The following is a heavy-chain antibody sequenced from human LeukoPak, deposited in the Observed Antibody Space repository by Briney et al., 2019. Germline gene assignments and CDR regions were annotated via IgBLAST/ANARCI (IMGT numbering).Heavy chain of an antibody. CDR2: INPNSGGT. CDR1: GYTFTGYC. CDR3: ADGSGSFPNWFDP. Sequence: GASVKVSCKASGYTFTGYCMHWVRQAPGQGLEWMGWINPNSGGTNYAQKFQGRVTMTRDTSISTAYMELSRLRSDDTAVYYCADGSGSFPNWFDPWGQGTLVTVSS. D-gene: IGHD3-10*01. V-gene: IGHV1-2*02. J-gene: IGHJ5*02.